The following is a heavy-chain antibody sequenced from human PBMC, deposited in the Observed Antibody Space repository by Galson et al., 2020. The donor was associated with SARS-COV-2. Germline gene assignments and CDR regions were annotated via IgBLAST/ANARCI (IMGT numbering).Heavy chain of an antibody. V-gene: IGHV3-48*03. D-gene: IGHD1-1*01. CDR1: EFTFSSYE. CDR2: ISSTSSTI. J-gene: IGHJ4*02. Sequence: TGGSLRLSCAASEFTFSSYEMNWVRQAPGKGLEWISYISSTSSTIYYADSVKGRFTISRDNAKNSLYLQMNSLRAEDTATYYCARTGTADSFDSWGQGTLVTVSS. CDR3: ARTGTADSFDS.